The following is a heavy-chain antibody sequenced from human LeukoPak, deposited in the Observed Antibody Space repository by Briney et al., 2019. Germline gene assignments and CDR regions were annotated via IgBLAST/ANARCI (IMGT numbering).Heavy chain of an antibody. CDR1: GFTVSSNY. Sequence: GGSLRLSCAASGFTVSSNYMSWVRQGPGKGLECVSVISNDGDTYYADSVKGRFTIFRDNSKNTLFLQMNSLRPEDTAVYYCAKDWNYYGSGSYYDSWGYWGQGTLVTVSS. D-gene: IGHD3-10*01. J-gene: IGHJ4*02. CDR3: AKDWNYYGSGSYYDSWGY. V-gene: IGHV3-66*02. CDR2: ISNDGDT.